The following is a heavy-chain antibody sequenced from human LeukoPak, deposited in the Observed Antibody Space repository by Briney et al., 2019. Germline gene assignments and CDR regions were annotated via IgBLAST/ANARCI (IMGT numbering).Heavy chain of an antibody. Sequence: SGGSLRLSCAASGFTFRTYTMHWVRQAPGKGLEWVASISYDGYYKYYAESVKGPFIISSDNSKNTLYLQINSLRADDTAVYYCASAGAVTDSFVHWGEGTLVIVSS. CDR3: ASAGAVTDSFVH. J-gene: IGHJ5*02. V-gene: IGHV3-30-3*01. D-gene: IGHD4-23*01. CDR2: ISYDGYYK. CDR1: GFTFRTYT.